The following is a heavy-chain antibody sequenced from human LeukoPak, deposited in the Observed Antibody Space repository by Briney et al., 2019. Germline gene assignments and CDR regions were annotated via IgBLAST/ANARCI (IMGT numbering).Heavy chain of an antibody. V-gene: IGHV3-7*01. CDR2: IKEDGSEK. CDR3: ARDTYYGSGSYYRYTFDS. Sequence: GGSLRLSCAASGFSFSTYWMNWVRQAPGKGLEWVANIKEDGSEKYYVDSVKGRFTISRDNAKNSLYLQMNSLRAEDSAMYYCARDTYYGSGSYYRYTFDSWGQGTMVTVSS. CDR1: GFSFSTYW. J-gene: IGHJ4*02. D-gene: IGHD3-10*01.